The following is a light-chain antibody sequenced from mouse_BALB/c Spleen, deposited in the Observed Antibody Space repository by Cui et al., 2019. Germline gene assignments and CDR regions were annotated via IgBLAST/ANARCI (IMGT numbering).Light chain of an antibody. CDR2: WAS. V-gene: IGKV6-23*01. CDR1: QDGGTA. CDR3: QQYSSYPLT. J-gene: IGKJ5*01. Sequence: DIVMTQSHKFMSTSVGDRVSITCKASQDGGTAVAWYQQKPGQSPKLLIYWASTLHTGVPDRFTGSGSGTDFTLTISNVQSEDLADYFCQQYSSYPLTFGAGTKLELK.